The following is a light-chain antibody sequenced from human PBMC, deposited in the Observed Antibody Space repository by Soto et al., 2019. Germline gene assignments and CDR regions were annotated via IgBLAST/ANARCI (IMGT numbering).Light chain of an antibody. Sequence: EIVLTQSPGTLSLSPGERATLSCRASQSVSSSYLAWYQQKPGQAPRLLIYGASSRDTGIPDRFSGSGSGTDFILTISRLEPEDFAVYFCQQYGSSPVYTFGQGTKLEIK. CDR1: QSVSSSY. V-gene: IGKV3-20*01. CDR2: GAS. CDR3: QQYGSSPVYT. J-gene: IGKJ2*01.